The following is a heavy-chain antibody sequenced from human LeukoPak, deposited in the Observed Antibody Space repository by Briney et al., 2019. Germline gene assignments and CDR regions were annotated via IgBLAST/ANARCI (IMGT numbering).Heavy chain of an antibody. J-gene: IGHJ4*02. D-gene: IGHD4/OR15-4a*01. CDR3: AKYGSVGAVRYFDS. V-gene: IGHV3-23*01. Sequence: PGGSLGLSCAASGFTFSSYAMNWVRQAPGKGLQWVSTIGSGSDTHYADSVKGRFTISRDNSKNTLYLQMNSLRAEDTALYYCAKYGSVGAVRYFDSWGQGTLVTVSS. CDR1: GFTFSSYA. CDR2: IGSGSDT.